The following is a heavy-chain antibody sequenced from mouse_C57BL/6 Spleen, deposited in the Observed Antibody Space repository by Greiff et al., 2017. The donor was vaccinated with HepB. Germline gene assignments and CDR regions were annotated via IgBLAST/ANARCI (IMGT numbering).Heavy chain of an antibody. D-gene: IGHD1-1*01. V-gene: IGHV1-81*01. CDR3: ARKGPYGSSYGGYFDV. CDR2: IYPRSGNT. J-gene: IGHJ1*03. CDR1: GYTFTSYG. Sequence: VKLVESGAELARPGASVKLSCKASGYTFTSYGISWVKQRTGQGLEWIGEIYPRSGNTYYNEKFKGKATLTADKSSSTAYMELRSLTSEDSAVYFCARKGPYGSSYGGYFDVWGTGTTVTVSS.